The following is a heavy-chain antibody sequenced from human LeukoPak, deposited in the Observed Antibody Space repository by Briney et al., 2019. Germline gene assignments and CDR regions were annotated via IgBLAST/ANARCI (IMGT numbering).Heavy chain of an antibody. D-gene: IGHD3-9*01. J-gene: IGHJ4*02. CDR3: ATGSPGGVASDY. Sequence: GGSLRLSCAAPGFTFSSYWMHWVRQAPGKGLVWVSRINSDGGSTSYADSVKGRFTISRDNAKNTLYLQMNSLRAEDTAVYYCATGSPGGVASDYWGQGTLVTVSS. V-gene: IGHV3-74*01. CDR2: INSDGGST. CDR1: GFTFSSYW.